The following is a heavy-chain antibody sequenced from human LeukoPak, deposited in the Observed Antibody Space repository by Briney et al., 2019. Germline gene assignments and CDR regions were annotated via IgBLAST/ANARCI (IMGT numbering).Heavy chain of an antibody. Sequence: GGSLRLSCAASGFTFSDYYMSWIRQAPGKGLEWVSYISSSGSTIYYADSVKGRFTISRDNAKNSLYLQMNSLRAEDTAVYYCARDLRYAQQTRYYFDYWGQGTLVTVSS. D-gene: IGHD6-13*01. CDR1: GFTFSDYY. V-gene: IGHV3-11*04. CDR3: ARDLRYAQQTRYYFDY. CDR2: ISSSGSTI. J-gene: IGHJ4*02.